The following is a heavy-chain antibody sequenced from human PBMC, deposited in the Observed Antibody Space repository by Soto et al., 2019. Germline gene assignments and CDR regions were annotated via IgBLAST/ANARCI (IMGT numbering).Heavy chain of an antibody. CDR3: ARDAYYYDSSGYYDPDRAFDP. Sequence: EVQLVESGGGLVKPGGSLRLSCAASGFTFSSYSMNWVRQAPGKGLEWVSSISSSSSYIYYADSVKGRFTISRDNAKNSLYLQMNSLRAEDTAVYYCARDAYYYDSSGYYDPDRAFDPWGQGTLVTVSS. CDR2: ISSSSSYI. CDR1: GFTFSSYS. D-gene: IGHD3-22*01. V-gene: IGHV3-21*01. J-gene: IGHJ5*02.